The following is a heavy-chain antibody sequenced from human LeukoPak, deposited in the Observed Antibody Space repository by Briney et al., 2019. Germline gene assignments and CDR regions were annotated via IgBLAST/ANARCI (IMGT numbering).Heavy chain of an antibody. J-gene: IGHJ4*02. CDR3: ARVVPYDFWSGYKSPYYFDY. CDR2: IYYSGYT. CDR1: GGSISSGDYY. D-gene: IGHD3-3*01. V-gene: IGHV4-61*08. Sequence: SETLSLTCTVSGGSISSGDYYWGWIRQPPGKGLEWIGYIYYSGYTNYNPSLKSRVTISVDTSKNQFSLKLSSVTAADTAVYYCARVVPYDFWSGYKSPYYFDYWGQGTLVTVSS.